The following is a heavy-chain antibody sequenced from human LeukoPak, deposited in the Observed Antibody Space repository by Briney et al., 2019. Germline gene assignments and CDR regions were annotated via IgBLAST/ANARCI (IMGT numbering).Heavy chain of an antibody. V-gene: IGHV3-23*01. CDR1: GFTFSSYA. J-gene: IGHJ5*02. D-gene: IGHD3-22*01. CDR2: ISGSGGST. Sequence: PGGSLRLSCAASGFTFSSYAMSWVRQAPGKGLEWVSAISGSGGSTYYADSVKGRFTISRDNSKNTLYLQMNSLRAEDTAVYYCASRGLLGYYDSSGRDPGGQGTLVTVSS. CDR3: ASRGLLGYYDSSGRDP.